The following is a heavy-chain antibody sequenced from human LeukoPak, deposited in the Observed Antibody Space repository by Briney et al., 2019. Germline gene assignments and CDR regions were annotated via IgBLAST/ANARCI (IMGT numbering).Heavy chain of an antibody. V-gene: IGHV4-34*01. CDR2: VGHSGSA. Sequence: SETLTLTCAVSGGSFSAYFWRWIRQPPGKGLEWIGDVGHSGSADYNPSLKSRVTISADPSKSQFSLKLTSVTAADTAVYYCATRGDYSDTSGNSYDALDIWGQGTMVTVSS. CDR3: ATRGDYSDTSGNSYDALDI. CDR1: GGSFSAYF. J-gene: IGHJ3*02. D-gene: IGHD3-22*01.